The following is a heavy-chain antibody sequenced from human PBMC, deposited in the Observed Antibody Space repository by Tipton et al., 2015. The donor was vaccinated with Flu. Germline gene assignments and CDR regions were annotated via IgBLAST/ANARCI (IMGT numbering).Heavy chain of an antibody. D-gene: IGHD4-17*01. Sequence: TLSLTCTVSGGSLSSFYWTWIGQPAGKGLEWIGRIYTSGSTNYNPSLKSRVTISVDTSKNQFSLKLSSVTAADTAVYYCARDRVGDYSGFDPWGQGTLVTVSS. CDR1: GGSLSSFY. J-gene: IGHJ5*02. V-gene: IGHV4-4*07. CDR3: ARDRVGDYSGFDP. CDR2: IYTSGST.